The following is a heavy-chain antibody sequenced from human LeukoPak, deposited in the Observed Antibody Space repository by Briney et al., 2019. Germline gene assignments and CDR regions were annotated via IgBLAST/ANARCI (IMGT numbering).Heavy chain of an antibody. J-gene: IGHJ4*02. V-gene: IGHV4-39*01. CDR1: GGSISSSSYY. D-gene: IGHD6-19*01. CDR2: IYYSGST. CDR3: ARTSGSGRY. Sequence: SVTLSLACTVSGGSISSSSYYWGWIRQPPGKGLEWIGSIYYSGSTYYNPSLKSRVTISVDTSKNQFSLKLSSVTAADTAVYYCARTSGSGRYWGQGTLVTVSS.